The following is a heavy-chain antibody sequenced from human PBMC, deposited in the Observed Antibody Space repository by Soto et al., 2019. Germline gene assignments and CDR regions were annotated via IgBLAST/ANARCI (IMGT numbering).Heavy chain of an antibody. J-gene: IGHJ6*02. V-gene: IGHV3-30-3*01. CDR3: ARERAAPFGEGGYYYGMDV. D-gene: IGHD3-10*01. CDR1: GFTFSSYA. Sequence: GGSLRLSCAASGFTFSSYAMHWVRQAPGKGLEWVAVISYDGSNKYYADSVKGRFTISRDNSKNTLYLQMNSLRAEDTAVYYCARERAAPFGEGGYYYGMDVWGQGTTVTVSS. CDR2: ISYDGSNK.